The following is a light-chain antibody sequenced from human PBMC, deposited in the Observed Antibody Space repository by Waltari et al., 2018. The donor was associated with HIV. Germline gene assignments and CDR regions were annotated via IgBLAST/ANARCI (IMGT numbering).Light chain of an antibody. CDR3: QVWDSSSDHYV. V-gene: IGLV3-21*02. CDR2: DDG. J-gene: IGLJ1*01. CDR1: NIGTKS. Sequence: SYVLTQPPSVSVAPGQTARITCGGNNIGTKSVPWYQHKPGQAPVLVVDDDGDRPSGIPERFSGSHSGNTATLTISRVEAWDEADYYCQVWDSSSDHYVFGSGSKVTV.